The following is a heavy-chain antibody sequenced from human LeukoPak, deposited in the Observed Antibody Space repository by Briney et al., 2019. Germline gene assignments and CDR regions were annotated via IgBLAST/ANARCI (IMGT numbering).Heavy chain of an antibody. CDR2: INPNSGDS. Sequence: EASVKVSCKASGYTFSGYYIHWVRQAPGQGLEWMGRINPNSGDSNSAQKFQDRVTMTRDTSISTAYMGLSRLTSDDTAIYYCARGGSDYWGQGTLVTVSS. D-gene: IGHD3-10*01. CDR3: ARGGSDY. V-gene: IGHV1-2*06. J-gene: IGHJ4*02. CDR1: GYTFSGYY.